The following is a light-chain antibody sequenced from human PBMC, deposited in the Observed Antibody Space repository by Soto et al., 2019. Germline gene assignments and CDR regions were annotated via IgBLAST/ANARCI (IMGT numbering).Light chain of an antibody. CDR1: RDIGDR. J-gene: IGKJ4*01. Sequence: DIQMTPSPSSLSSSVGDGVTISCRASRDIGDRLAWFRHKPGKAPKLLIYAASSLQSGVPSRFSGSGSGTDFTLTISSLQPEDFASYYCQQYYNSVLTFGGGTKVDIK. CDR3: QQYYNSVLT. V-gene: IGKV1-12*01. CDR2: AAS.